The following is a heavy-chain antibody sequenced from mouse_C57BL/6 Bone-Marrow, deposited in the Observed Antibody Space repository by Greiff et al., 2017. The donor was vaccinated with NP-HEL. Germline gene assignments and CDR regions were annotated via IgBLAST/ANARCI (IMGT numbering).Heavy chain of an antibody. Sequence: EVKLVESGGDLVKPGGSLKLSCAASGFTFSSYAMSWVRQTPEKRLEWVATISDGGSYTYYPDNVKGRFTISRDNAKNNLYLQMSHLKSEDTAMYYCARVAQAFDYWGQGTTLTVSS. CDR1: GFTFSSYA. CDR3: ARVAQAFDY. D-gene: IGHD3-2*02. V-gene: IGHV5-4*03. CDR2: ISDGGSYT. J-gene: IGHJ2*01.